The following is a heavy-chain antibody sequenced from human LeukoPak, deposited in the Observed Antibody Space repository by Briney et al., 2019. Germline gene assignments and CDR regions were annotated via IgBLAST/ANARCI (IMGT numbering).Heavy chain of an antibody. Sequence: SETLSLTCTVSGDSISNRDYYWGWIRQPPGKGLEWIASIYYSGTTYYNPSLQSRVTISIATSKNQFSLKLTSVTAADTAVYYCATIQPGYWGQGTLVTVSS. CDR2: IYYSGTT. CDR3: ATIQPGY. CDR1: GDSISNRDYY. J-gene: IGHJ4*02. D-gene: IGHD5-18*01. V-gene: IGHV4-39*01.